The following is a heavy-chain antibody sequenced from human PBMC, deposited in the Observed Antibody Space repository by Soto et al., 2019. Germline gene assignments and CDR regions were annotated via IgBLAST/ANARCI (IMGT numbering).Heavy chain of an antibody. CDR2: IYYSGST. J-gene: IGHJ6*03. Sequence: SETLSLTCTVSGGSISSYYWSWIRQPPGKGLEWIGYIYYSGSTNYNPSLKSRVTISVDTSKNQFSLKLSSVTAADTAVYYCARRSYGFWSGYSTDYYYYMDVWGKGTTVTVSS. V-gene: IGHV4-59*08. CDR3: ARRSYGFWSGYSTDYYYYMDV. D-gene: IGHD3-3*01. CDR1: GGSISSYY.